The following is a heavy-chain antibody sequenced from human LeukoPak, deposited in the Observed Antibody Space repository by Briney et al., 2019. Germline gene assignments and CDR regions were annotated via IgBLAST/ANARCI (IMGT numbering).Heavy chain of an antibody. V-gene: IGHV4-34*01. CDR2: INHSGST. D-gene: IGHD2-2*01. J-gene: IGHJ4*02. Sequence: NPSETLSLTCAVYGGSFSGYYWSWIRQPPGKGLEWIGEINHSGSTNYNPSLKSRVTISVDTSKNQFSLKLSSVTAADTAVYYCARGRGYCSSTSCPGTYFFDYWGQGTLVTVSS. CDR3: ARGRGYCSSTSCPGTYFFDY. CDR1: GGSFSGYY.